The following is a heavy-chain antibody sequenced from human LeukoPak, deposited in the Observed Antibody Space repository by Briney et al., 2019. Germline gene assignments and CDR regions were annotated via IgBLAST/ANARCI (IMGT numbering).Heavy chain of an antibody. CDR1: GGSISSGGYS. CDR2: IYHSGST. D-gene: IGHD3-22*01. J-gene: IGHJ4*02. V-gene: IGHV4-30-2*01. CDR3: ARKVITPPYYFDY. Sequence: SETLSLTCAVSGGSISSGGYSWSWIRQPPGKGLEWIGYIYHSGSTYYNPSLKSRVTISVDRSKNQFSLKLSSVTAADTAVYYCARKVITPPYYFDYWGQGTLVTVSS.